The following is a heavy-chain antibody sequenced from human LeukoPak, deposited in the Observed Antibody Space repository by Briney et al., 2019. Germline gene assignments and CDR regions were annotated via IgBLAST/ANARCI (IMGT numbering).Heavy chain of an antibody. J-gene: IGHJ4*02. V-gene: IGHV1-69*13. Sequence: RRASVKVSCKASGGTFSSYAISWVRQAPGQGLEWMGGIIPIFGTANYAQKFQGRVTITADESTSTAYVELSSLRSEDTAVYYCARDGGYCSSTSCAFDYWGQGTLVTVSS. D-gene: IGHD2-2*01. CDR3: ARDGGYCSSTSCAFDY. CDR1: GGTFSSYA. CDR2: IIPIFGTA.